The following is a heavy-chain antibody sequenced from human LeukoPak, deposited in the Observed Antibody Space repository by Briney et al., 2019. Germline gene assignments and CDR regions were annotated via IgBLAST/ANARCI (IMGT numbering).Heavy chain of an antibody. Sequence: PGGSLRLSCVASGFTFSSAWMTWVRQAPGRGLEWVGHIKNKTNGETTDYAAPVKGRFIISRDDSKNTLYLQMNSLRTEDTAVYYCARGFCSSTNCYQGPFDFWGQGTLVTASS. CDR1: GFTFSSAW. CDR2: IKNKTNGETT. V-gene: IGHV3-15*01. CDR3: ARGFCSSTNCYQGPFDF. D-gene: IGHD2-2*01. J-gene: IGHJ4*02.